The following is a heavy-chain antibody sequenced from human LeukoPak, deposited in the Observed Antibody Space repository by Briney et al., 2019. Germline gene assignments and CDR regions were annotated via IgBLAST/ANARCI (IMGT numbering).Heavy chain of an antibody. CDR3: ASLSGSHDY. Sequence: GGSLRLSCTASGVTVSSNYMSWVRQAPGKGLEWVSVIYSGGSTYYADSVKGRFTISRDNSKNTLYLQMNSLRAEDTAVYYCASLSGSHDYWGQGTLVTVSS. D-gene: IGHD1-26*01. V-gene: IGHV3-66*02. CDR2: IYSGGST. J-gene: IGHJ4*02. CDR1: GVTVSSNY.